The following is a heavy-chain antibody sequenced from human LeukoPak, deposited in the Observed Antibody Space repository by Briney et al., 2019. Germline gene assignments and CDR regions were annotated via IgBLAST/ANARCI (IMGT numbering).Heavy chain of an antibody. D-gene: IGHD2-2*01. J-gene: IGHJ4*02. CDR3: VKGRYCSSTSCSDYFDY. V-gene: IGHV3-64D*06. CDR1: GFTFSSYA. CDR2: ISSNGGST. Sequence: GGSLRLSCSASGFTFSSYAMHWARQAPGKGLEYVSAISSNGGSTYYADSVKGRFTISRDNSKNTLYLQMSSLRAEDTAVYYCVKGRYCSSTSCSDYFDYWGQGTLVTVSS.